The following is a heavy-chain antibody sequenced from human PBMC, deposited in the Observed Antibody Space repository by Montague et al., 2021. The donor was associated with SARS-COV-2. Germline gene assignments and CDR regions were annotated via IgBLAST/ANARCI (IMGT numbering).Heavy chain of an antibody. D-gene: IGHD1-1*01. J-gene: IGHJ4*02. V-gene: IGHV4-39*07. CDR3: ARDWTHDY. CDR1: GDSITIRSYY. CDR2: IYYSGSTS. Sequence: SETLSLTCTVSGDSITIRSYYWGWIRQPPGKGLERIGNIYYSGSTSYYNPSLKSRVTISLDTSKNQFSLRLRSVTAADTAVYCARDWTHDYWGQGTLVAVSS.